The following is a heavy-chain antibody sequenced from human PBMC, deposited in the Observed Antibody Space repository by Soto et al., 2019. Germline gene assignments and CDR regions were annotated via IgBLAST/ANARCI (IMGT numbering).Heavy chain of an antibody. CDR2: ITGGGIST. Sequence: EGQVSESGGGLVQPGESLRLSCTASGFTFSSFAMSWVRQAPGRGREWVSSITGGGISTYFADSVKGRLYISRDNLKKILYLPMDSLKGEDTAIYYCATGSYAMPEGNVFEPWGPGTLVIVSP. D-gene: IGHD2-2*01. CDR1: GFTFSSFA. V-gene: IGHV3-23*01. J-gene: IGHJ5*02. CDR3: ATGSYAMPEGNVFEP.